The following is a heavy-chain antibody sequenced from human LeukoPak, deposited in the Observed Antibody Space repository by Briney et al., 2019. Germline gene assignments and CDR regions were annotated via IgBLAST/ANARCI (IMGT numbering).Heavy chain of an antibody. CDR2: IKQDGSEK. J-gene: IGHJ4*02. Sequence: GGSLRLSCAASGFTFSSYWMSWVRQAPGKGLEWVANIKQDGSEKYYVDSVKGRFTISRDNAKNSLYLQMNSLRAEDTAVYYCAKTVDTAMVDYYFDYWGQGTLVTVSS. CDR3: AKTVDTAMVDYYFDY. V-gene: IGHV3-7*03. D-gene: IGHD5-18*01. CDR1: GFTFSSYW.